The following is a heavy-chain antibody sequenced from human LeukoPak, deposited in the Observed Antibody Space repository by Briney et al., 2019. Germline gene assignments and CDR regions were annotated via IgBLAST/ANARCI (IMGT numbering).Heavy chain of an antibody. Sequence: GGSLRLSCAASGFTFSSYAMHWVRQAPGKGLEWVAVISYDGSNKYYAESVKGRFTISRHNSKNTLYLQMNSLRAEDTAVYYCARDGGMDVWGKGTTVIVSS. V-gene: IGHV3-30*01. CDR1: GFTFSSYA. D-gene: IGHD3-3*01. CDR2: ISYDGSNK. J-gene: IGHJ6*04. CDR3: ARDGGMDV.